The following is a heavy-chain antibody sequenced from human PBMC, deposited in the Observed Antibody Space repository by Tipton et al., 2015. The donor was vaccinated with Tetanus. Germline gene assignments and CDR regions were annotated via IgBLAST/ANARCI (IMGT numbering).Heavy chain of an antibody. V-gene: IGHV4-34*01. CDR1: GGSFSGYY. CDR3: ARVTIQLWLQSFGY. D-gene: IGHD5-18*01. Sequence: LRLSCAVYGGSFSGYYWSWIRQPPGKGLEWIGEINHSGSTNYNPSLKSRVTISVDTSKNQFSLKLSSVTAADTAVYYCARVTIQLWLQSFGYWGQGTLVTVSS. CDR2: INHSGST. J-gene: IGHJ4*02.